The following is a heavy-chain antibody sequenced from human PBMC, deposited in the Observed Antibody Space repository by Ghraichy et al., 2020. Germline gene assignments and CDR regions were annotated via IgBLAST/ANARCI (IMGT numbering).Heavy chain of an antibody. CDR2: IYTSGST. CDR3: ARLRGSSPRIGRGPSYNWFDP. D-gene: IGHD2-2*01. CDR1: GGSISSYY. V-gene: IGHV4-4*09. Sequence: GSLRLSCTVSGGSISSYYWSWIRQPPGKGLEWIGYIYTSGSTNYNPSLKSRVTISVDTSKNQFSLKLSSVTAADTAVYYCARLRGSSPRIGRGPSYNWFDPWGQGTLVTVSS. J-gene: IGHJ5*02.